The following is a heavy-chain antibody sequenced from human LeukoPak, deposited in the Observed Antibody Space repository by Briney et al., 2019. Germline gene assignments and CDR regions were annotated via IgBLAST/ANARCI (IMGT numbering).Heavy chain of an antibody. CDR2: ISYDGSDK. V-gene: IGHV3-33*08. CDR1: GFTFSSYG. Sequence: GGSLRLSCAASGFTFSSYGMHWVRQAPGKGLEWVAVISYDGSDKYYADSVKGRFTISRDNSKNTLYLQMNSLRAEDTAVYNCARSYYDILTGRRHCFDYWGQGTLVTVSS. J-gene: IGHJ4*02. D-gene: IGHD3-9*01. CDR3: ARSYYDILTGRRHCFDY.